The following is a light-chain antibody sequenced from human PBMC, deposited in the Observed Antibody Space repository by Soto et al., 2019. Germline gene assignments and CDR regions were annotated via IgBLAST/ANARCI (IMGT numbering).Light chain of an antibody. CDR1: SSNIGSNT. J-gene: IGLJ7*01. CDR3: AAWDDSLNASV. Sequence: QSMLTQPPSASGTPGQRVTISCSGSSSNIGSNTVNWYQQLPGTAPKLLIYSNNQRPSGVPDRFSGSKSGTSASLAISGLQSEDEADYYCAAWDDSLNASVFGGGTQLTVL. V-gene: IGLV1-44*01. CDR2: SNN.